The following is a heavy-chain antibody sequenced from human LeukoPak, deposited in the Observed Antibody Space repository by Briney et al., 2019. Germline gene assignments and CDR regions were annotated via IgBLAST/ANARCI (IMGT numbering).Heavy chain of an antibody. CDR3: AKDLSSASYPNYFDY. Sequence: GGSLRLSCAVSGFTFSNYAMTWVRQAPGEGLEWVSTTNGRGDTTFYTGSVKGRFTISRDNSKNTLYLQMHSLRGEDTAIYYCAKDLSSASYPNYFDYWGQGTLVTVSS. V-gene: IGHV3-23*01. D-gene: IGHD6-19*01. CDR1: GFTFSNYA. CDR2: TNGRGDTT. J-gene: IGHJ4*02.